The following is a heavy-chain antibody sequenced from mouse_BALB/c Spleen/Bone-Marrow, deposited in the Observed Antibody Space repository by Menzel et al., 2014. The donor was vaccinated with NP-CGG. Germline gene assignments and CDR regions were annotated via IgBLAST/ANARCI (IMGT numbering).Heavy chain of an antibody. CDR3: TRSLYGNYAMDF. V-gene: IGHV1-15*01. CDR2: IDPETGGT. CDR1: GYTFTDYE. J-gene: IGHJ4*01. D-gene: IGHD2-1*01. Sequence: VQLQQSGAELVRPGASVALSCKASGYTFTDYEMHWVKQTPVLGLEWIGAIDPETGGTAYNQKFKGKATLTADKSSSTAYMELRSLTSEDSAVYYCTRSLYGNYAMDFWGQGTSVTVSS.